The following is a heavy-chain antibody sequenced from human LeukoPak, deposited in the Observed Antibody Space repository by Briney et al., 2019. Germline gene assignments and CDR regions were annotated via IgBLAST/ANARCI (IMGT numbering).Heavy chain of an antibody. CDR3: ARDDIAVAAYYYYYGMDV. J-gene: IGHJ6*02. D-gene: IGHD6-19*01. CDR2: ISSSGSTI. CDR1: GFTFSDYY. V-gene: IGHV3-11*01. Sequence: GGSLRLSCAASGFTFSDYYMSWIRQAPGKGLEWVSYISSSGSTIYYADSVKGRFTISRDNAKNSLYLQMNSLRAEDTAVYYCARDDIAVAAYYYYYGMDVWGQGTTVTVSS.